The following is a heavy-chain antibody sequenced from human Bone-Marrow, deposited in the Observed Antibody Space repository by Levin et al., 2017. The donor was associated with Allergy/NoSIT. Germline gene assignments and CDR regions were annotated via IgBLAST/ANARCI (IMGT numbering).Heavy chain of an antibody. Sequence: QAGGSLRLSCTGSGFTFGDYGMSWFRQAPGKGLEWVSFIRSKAYGGTTEYAASVKGRFTISRDDSKTIGYLEMNSLKTEDTAVYYCTRDLVLEWVQGAFDIWGQGTMVTVSS. CDR1: GFTFGDYG. CDR2: IRSKAYGGTT. D-gene: IGHD3-3*01. CDR3: TRDLVLEWVQGAFDI. J-gene: IGHJ3*02. V-gene: IGHV3-49*03.